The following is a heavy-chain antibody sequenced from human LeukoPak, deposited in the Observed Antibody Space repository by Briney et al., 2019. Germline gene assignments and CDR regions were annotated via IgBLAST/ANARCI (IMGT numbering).Heavy chain of an antibody. J-gene: IGHJ4*02. V-gene: IGHV4-61*02. D-gene: IGHD6-13*01. CDR2: IHTSGTT. CDR3: ASGPYPAAGTDHQFDY. Sequence: SQTLSLTCTVSGGSITRGGYSWNWIRQPAGKGLEWIGRIHTSGTTNYNPSLKSRVTISVDTSKNQFSLKLSSVTAADTAVYYCASGPYPAAGTDHQFDYWGQGTLVTVSS. CDR1: GGSITRGGYS.